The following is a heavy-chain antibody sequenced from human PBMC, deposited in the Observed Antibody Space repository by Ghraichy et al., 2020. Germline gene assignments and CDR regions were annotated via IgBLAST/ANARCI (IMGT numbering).Heavy chain of an antibody. CDR1: GGSISSYY. J-gene: IGHJ5*02. D-gene: IGHD3-3*01. V-gene: IGHV4-59*01. Sequence: SQTLSLTCTVSGGSISSYYWSWIRQPPGKGLEWIGYIYYSGSTNYNPSLKSRVTISVDTSKNQFSLKLSPVTAADTAVYYCAREIRGTIYDFWSGYYFGVVRNWFDPWGQGTLVTVSS. CDR3: AREIRGTIYDFWSGYYFGVVRNWFDP. CDR2: IYYSGST.